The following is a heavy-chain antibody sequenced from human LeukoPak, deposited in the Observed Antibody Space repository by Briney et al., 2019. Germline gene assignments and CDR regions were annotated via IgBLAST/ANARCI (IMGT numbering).Heavy chain of an antibody. CDR2: IYYSGST. D-gene: IGHD3-10*01. Sequence: PSETLSLTCAVSGGSISSTNWWSWVRQPPGKGLEWIGEIYYSGSTNYNPSLKSRVTILVDKSKDQFSLRLSSVTAADTAVYYCARGVPHLDVWGQGTTVTVSS. V-gene: IGHV4-4*02. CDR3: ARGVPHLDV. CDR1: GGSISSTNW. J-gene: IGHJ6*02.